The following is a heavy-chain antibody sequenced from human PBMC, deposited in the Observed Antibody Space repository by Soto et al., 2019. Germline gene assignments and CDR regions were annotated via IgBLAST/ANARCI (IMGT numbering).Heavy chain of an antibody. V-gene: IGHV1-18*01. CDR2: ISSYNGNT. J-gene: IGHJ5*02. CDR1: GYTFTSYG. Sequence: QVQLVQSGAEVKKPGASVKVSCKASGYTFTSYGVSWVRQAPGQGLEWMGWISSYNGNTNYPQKFQGRVTMTTDPSTSTAYMELRSLISDDTAVYYCARDSSTVSPNWPDPWGQGTLVTVSS. CDR3: ARDSSTVSPNWPDP. D-gene: IGHD4-17*01.